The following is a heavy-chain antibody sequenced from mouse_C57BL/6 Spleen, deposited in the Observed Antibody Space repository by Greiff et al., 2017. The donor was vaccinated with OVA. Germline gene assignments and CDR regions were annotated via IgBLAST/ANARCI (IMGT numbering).Heavy chain of an antibody. CDR3: TGVTTVVNYAMDY. CDR2: IRLKSDNYAT. D-gene: IGHD1-1*01. V-gene: IGHV6-3*01. CDR1: GFTFSNYW. J-gene: IGHJ4*01. Sequence: EVKLMESGGGLVQPGGSMKLSCVASGFTFSNYWMNWVRQSPEKGLEWVAQIRLKSDNYATHYAESVKGRFTISRDDSKSSVYLQMNNLRAEDTGIYYCTGVTTVVNYAMDYWGQGTSVTVSS.